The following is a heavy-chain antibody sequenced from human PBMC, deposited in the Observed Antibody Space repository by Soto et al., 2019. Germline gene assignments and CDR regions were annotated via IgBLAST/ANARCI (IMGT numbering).Heavy chain of an antibody. D-gene: IGHD6-19*01. Sequence: GGSLRLSCTASGFPFSHYAMNWVRQGPGTRLEWVADISGSGDSARYADSVRGRFTISRDNSRDTLYLQMNSLRVDDTAVYYCGKERRGSGWSVCNFWGQGALVTVSS. CDR3: GKERRGSGWSVCNF. CDR1: GFPFSHYA. J-gene: IGHJ4*02. CDR2: ISGSGDSA. V-gene: IGHV3-23*01.